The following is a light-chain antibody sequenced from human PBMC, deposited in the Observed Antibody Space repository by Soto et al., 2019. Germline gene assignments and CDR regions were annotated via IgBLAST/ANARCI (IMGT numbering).Light chain of an antibody. Sequence: AIPMTQYPSSLSASVGDRVTITCRASQGIRTELGWYQQSPGKAPKLLIYVSSTLHYGVPSRFSGSGPGTDFTVTIRSLQPVDFATYYCLQDYSYPRTFGQGTKVEIK. CDR1: QGIRTE. V-gene: IGKV1-6*01. CDR2: VSS. J-gene: IGKJ1*01. CDR3: LQDYSYPRT.